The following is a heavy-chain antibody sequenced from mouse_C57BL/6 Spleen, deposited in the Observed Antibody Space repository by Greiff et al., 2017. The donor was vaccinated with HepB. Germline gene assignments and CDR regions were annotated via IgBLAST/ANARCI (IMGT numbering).Heavy chain of an antibody. CDR3: AGSDYDASMDY. V-gene: IGHV1-82*01. CDR1: GYAFSSSW. Sequence: QVQLQQSGPELVKPGASVKISCKASGYAFSSSWMNWVKQRPGKGLEWIGRIYPGDGDTNYNGKFKGKGTLTADKSSSTAYMQLSSLTSEDSAVYFCAGSDYDASMDYWGQGASVTVSS. D-gene: IGHD2-4*01. J-gene: IGHJ4*01. CDR2: IYPGDGDT.